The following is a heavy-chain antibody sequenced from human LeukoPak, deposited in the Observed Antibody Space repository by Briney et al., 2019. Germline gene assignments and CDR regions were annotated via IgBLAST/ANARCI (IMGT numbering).Heavy chain of an antibody. CDR1: GSSLSGAW. Sequence: GGSLRLSCTAPGSSLSGAWMSWVRQPPGKGLEWVGRIKSKVHGETVDYAEPVKGRFTMSRDDSTSTVYLQMDSLRIEDTATYYCAPDDSLNWGQGTLVTVSS. CDR3: APDDSLN. J-gene: IGHJ4*02. CDR2: IKSKVHGETV. V-gene: IGHV3-15*01. D-gene: IGHD2-15*01.